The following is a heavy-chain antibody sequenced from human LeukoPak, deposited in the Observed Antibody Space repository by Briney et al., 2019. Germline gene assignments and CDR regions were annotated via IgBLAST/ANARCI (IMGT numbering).Heavy chain of an antibody. J-gene: IGHJ4*02. CDR3: ARSAIAVAGYYSDY. D-gene: IGHD6-19*01. Sequence: PGGSLRLSCAASGFTFSSYSMNWVRQAPGKGLEWVSSISSSSSYIYYADSVKGRFTISRDNAKNSLYLQMNSLRAEDTAVYYCARSAIAVAGYYSDYWGQGTLVTVPS. CDR1: GFTFSSYS. V-gene: IGHV3-21*01. CDR2: ISSSSSYI.